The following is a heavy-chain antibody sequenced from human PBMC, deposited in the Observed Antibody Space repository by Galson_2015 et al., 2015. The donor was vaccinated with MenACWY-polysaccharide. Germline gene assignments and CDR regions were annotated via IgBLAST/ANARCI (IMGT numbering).Heavy chain of an antibody. Sequence: SEPLSLTCAVYGGSFSGYYWSWIRQPPGKGLEWIGEINHSANTDYNPSLKSRVIISVDTSKDQFSLRLSSVSAADTAVYYCARGLPLWSGFGWYFDLWGPGTLVTVSS. CDR1: GGSFSGYY. J-gene: IGHJ2*01. CDR3: ARGLPLWSGFGWYFDL. D-gene: IGHD3-3*01. CDR2: INHSANT. V-gene: IGHV4-34*01.